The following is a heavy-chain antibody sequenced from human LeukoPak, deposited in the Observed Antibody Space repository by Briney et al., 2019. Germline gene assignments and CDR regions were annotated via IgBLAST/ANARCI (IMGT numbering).Heavy chain of an antibody. CDR1: GFTFSSYG. J-gene: IGHJ4*02. Sequence: GGSLRLSCAASGFTFSSYGMHWVRQAPGKGLEWVAVIWYDGSNKYYADSVKGRFTISRDNSKNTLYLQMNSLRAEDTAVYYCAKDRTPGSSSYYFDYWGQGTLVTVSS. CDR3: AKDRTPGSSSYYFDY. CDR2: IWYDGSNK. D-gene: IGHD6-13*01. V-gene: IGHV3-33*06.